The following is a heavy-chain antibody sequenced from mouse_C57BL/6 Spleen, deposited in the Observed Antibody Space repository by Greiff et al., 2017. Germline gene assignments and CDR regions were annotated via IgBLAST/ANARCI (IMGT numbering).Heavy chain of an antibody. CDR2: IDPEDGET. V-gene: IGHV14-2*01. CDR1: GFNIKDYY. Sequence: EVKLQQSGAELVKPGASVKLSCTASGFNIKDYYMHWVKQRTEQGLEWIGRIDPEDGETKYAPQFQGKATITADTSSNTAYLQLSSLTSEDTAVYYGARVDKGFDYWGQGTTLTVSS. J-gene: IGHJ2*01. CDR3: ARVDKGFDY.